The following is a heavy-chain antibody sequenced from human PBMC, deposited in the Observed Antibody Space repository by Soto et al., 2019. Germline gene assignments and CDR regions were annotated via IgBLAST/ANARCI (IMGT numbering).Heavy chain of an antibody. CDR3: ARGGYYGSGSYYNSHDY. Sequence: QVQLVQSGAEVQKPGSSVKVSCKASGGTFSSYAISWVRQAPGQGLEWMGGIIPIFGTANYAQKFQGRVTITADKSTSTAYMELSSLRSEDTAVYYCARGGYYGSGSYYNSHDYWGQGTLVTVSS. CDR2: IIPIFGTA. V-gene: IGHV1-69*06. J-gene: IGHJ4*02. CDR1: GGTFSSYA. D-gene: IGHD3-10*01.